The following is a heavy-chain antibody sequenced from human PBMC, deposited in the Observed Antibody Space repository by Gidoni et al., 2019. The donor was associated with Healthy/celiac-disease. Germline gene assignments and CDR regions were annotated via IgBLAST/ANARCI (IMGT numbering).Heavy chain of an antibody. D-gene: IGHD4-17*01. CDR3: AGLKGDYVLLGMDV. Sequence: KSRVTISVDTSKNQFSLKLSSVTAADTAVYYCAGLKGDYVLLGMDVWGQGTTVTVSS. V-gene: IGHV4-39*01. J-gene: IGHJ6*02.